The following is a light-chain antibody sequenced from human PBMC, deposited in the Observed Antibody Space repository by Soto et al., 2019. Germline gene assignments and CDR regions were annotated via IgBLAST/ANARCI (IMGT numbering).Light chain of an antibody. CDR3: QKYNSAPET. CDR1: QGISNY. J-gene: IGKJ1*01. Sequence: DIQMTQSPSSLSASVGDRVAITCRASQGISNYLAWFQQKPGKVPKLLIYAASTLQSGVPSRFSGSVSGTDFTLTISNLQPEDVATYYCQKYNSAPETFGQGTKVEIK. V-gene: IGKV1-27*01. CDR2: AAS.